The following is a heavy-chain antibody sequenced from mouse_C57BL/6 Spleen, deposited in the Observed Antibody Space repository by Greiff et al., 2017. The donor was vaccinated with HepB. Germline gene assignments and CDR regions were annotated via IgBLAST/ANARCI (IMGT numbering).Heavy chain of an antibody. CDR3: AREITTVVDYYAMDY. V-gene: IGHV3-6*01. CDR1: GYSITSGYY. J-gene: IGHJ4*01. D-gene: IGHD1-1*01. CDR2: ISYDGSN. Sequence: EVKLMESGPGLVKPSQSLSLTCSVTGYSITSGYYWNWIRQFPGNKLEWMGYISYDGSNNYNPSLKNRISITRDTSKNQFFLKLNSVTTEDTATYYCAREITTVVDYYAMDYWGQGTSVTVSS.